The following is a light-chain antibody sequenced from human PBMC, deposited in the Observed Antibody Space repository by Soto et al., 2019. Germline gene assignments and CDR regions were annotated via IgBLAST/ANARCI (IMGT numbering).Light chain of an antibody. CDR3: QQYYDWPIT. V-gene: IGKV3-15*01. J-gene: IGKJ5*01. CDR1: QSISSL. Sequence: EIVLTQSPATLSVSPGDRATLSCRASQSISSLLAWYQQRPGQAPRLLIYGASTRATGIPARFSGSGSGTDFTLTISSLQSEDFAVYYCQQYYDWPITFGQGTRLDIK. CDR2: GAS.